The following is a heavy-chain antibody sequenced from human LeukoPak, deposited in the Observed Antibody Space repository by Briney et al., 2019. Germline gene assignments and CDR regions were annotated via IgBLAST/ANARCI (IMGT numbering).Heavy chain of an antibody. V-gene: IGHV3-20*04. CDR1: GFTFDDYG. D-gene: IGHD6-6*01. CDR2: INWNGGST. J-gene: IGHJ4*02. Sequence: PGGSLRLSCAASGFTFDDYGMSWVRQAPGKGLEWVSGINWNGGSTGYADSVKGRFTISRDNAKNTVYLQINNLRAQDTAVYFCARYSSSSGGPSYYLDYWGQGTLVTVSS. CDR3: ARYSSSSGGPSYYLDY.